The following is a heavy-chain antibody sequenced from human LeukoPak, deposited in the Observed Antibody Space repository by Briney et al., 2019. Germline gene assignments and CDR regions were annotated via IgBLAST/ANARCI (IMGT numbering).Heavy chain of an antibody. CDR1: GGSVSSYD. CDR3: AACVLNMVRGAPWGFDP. J-gene: IGHJ5*02. CDR2: IYYSGST. D-gene: IGHD3-10*01. V-gene: IGHV4-59*02. Sequence: RSSETLTLTCTVSGGSVSSYDWSWIRQPPGKGLEWVGDIYYSGSTYYNPSLKSRVTISVDTSKNKLSLQLSSVTAADTAVYYYAACVLNMVRGAPWGFDPWGQGNLVTVSS.